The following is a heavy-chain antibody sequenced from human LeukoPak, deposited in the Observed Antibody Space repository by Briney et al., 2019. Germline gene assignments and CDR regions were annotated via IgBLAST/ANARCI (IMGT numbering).Heavy chain of an antibody. CDR3: ARGEPPYYYDSSGYYFSWFDP. CDR1: GYSFSTYD. V-gene: IGHV1-8*03. Sequence: ASVKVSCKASGYSFSTYDINWVRQASGQGLEWMGWIHPTSTNTAYTQKFHPRFQGRLTITRDTSISTAYMELSSLTSDDTAVYYCARGEPPYYYDSSGYYFSWFDPWGQGTLVTVSS. D-gene: IGHD3-22*01. CDR2: IHPTSTNT. J-gene: IGHJ5*02.